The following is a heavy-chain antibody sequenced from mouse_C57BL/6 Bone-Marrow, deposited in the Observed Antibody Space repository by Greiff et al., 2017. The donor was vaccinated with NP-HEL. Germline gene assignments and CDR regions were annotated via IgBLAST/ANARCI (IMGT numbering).Heavy chain of an antibody. CDR2: INPSSGYT. J-gene: IGHJ2*01. V-gene: IGHV1-7*01. D-gene: IGHD1-1*01. Sequence: QVQLQQSGAELAKPGASVKLSCKASGYTFTSYWMHWVKQRLGQGLEWIGYINPSSGYTKYNQKFKDKATLTADKSSSTAYMQLSSLTYEDSAVYYCARDYGSSYDYFDYWGQGTTLTVSS. CDR3: ARDYGSSYDYFDY. CDR1: GYTFTSYW.